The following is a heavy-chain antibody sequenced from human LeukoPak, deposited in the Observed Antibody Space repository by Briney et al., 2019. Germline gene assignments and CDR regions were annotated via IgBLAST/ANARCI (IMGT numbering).Heavy chain of an antibody. CDR2: ISVYNGST. J-gene: IGHJ4*02. V-gene: IGHV1-18*01. CDR1: GYTFTSYG. CDR3: ATYGDPIDY. D-gene: IGHD4-17*01. Sequence: VASVKVSCKASGYTFTSYGITWVRQAPGQGLEWMGWISVYNGSTNYAQKLQGRVTMTTDTSTSTAYMELRSLRSDDTAVYYCATYGDPIDYWGQGTLVTVSS.